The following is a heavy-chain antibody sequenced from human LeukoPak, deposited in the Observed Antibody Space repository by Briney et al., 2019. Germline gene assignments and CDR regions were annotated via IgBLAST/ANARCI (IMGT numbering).Heavy chain of an antibody. J-gene: IGHJ4*02. Sequence: GGSLRLSCAASGFTFSSYAMSWVRQAPGKGLGWVSAISGSGGSTYYADSVKGRFTISRDNSKNTPYLQMNSLRAEDTAVYYCAKDPLYYYGSGGDYWGQGTLVTVSS. CDR2: ISGSGGST. CDR3: AKDPLYYYGSGGDY. V-gene: IGHV3-23*01. D-gene: IGHD3-10*01. CDR1: GFTFSSYA.